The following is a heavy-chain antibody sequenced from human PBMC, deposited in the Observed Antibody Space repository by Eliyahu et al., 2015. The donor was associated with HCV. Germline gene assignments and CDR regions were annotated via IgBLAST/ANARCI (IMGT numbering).Heavy chain of an antibody. CDR1: GFTFNDCX. Sequence: EVQLLESGGGLVQPGGSLRLSCAASGFTFNDCXXXXMXWVRQVPGKGLEWVSSISSGGGGTYYAGSVKGRFTISRDNPKSTLYLQMSRLRAEDTAVYYCAKGQRPTTIASRSEFDYWGQGTLVTVSS. CDR2: ISSGGGGT. V-gene: IGHV3-23*01. D-gene: IGHD6-25*01. J-gene: IGHJ4*02. CDR3: AKGQRPTTIASRSEFDY.